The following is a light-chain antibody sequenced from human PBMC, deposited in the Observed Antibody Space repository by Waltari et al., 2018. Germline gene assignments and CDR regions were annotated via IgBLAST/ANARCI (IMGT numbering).Light chain of an antibody. CDR3: AAWDNSLIGVV. CDR2: TNN. J-gene: IGLJ2*01. V-gene: IGLV1-44*01. Sequence: QSVLTQPPSASGTPGQRVTPSCSGSCALIGSHPVNSYQQHPGTAPKLLIYTNNQRPSGVPDRFSGSKSGTSASLAISGLQSEDEADYYCAAWDNSLIGVVFGGGTKLTVL. CDR1: CALIGSHP.